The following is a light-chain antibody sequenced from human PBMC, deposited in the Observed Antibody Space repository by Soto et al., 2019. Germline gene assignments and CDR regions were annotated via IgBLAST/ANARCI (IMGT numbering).Light chain of an antibody. CDR1: QSISGW. CDR3: QQYSSYSS. Sequence: DIQMTQSPSTLSASVGDRVTITCRASQSISGWLAWYQQKPGKAPNLLISDASSLESGVPSRFGGSGSGTEFTLTISGLQPDDFATYYCQQYSSYSSFGQGTKVDIK. J-gene: IGKJ2*01. CDR2: DAS. V-gene: IGKV1-5*01.